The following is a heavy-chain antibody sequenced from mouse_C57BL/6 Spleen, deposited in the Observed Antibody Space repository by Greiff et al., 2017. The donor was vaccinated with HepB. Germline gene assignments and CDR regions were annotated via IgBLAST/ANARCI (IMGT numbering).Heavy chain of an antibody. D-gene: IGHD2-5*01. V-gene: IGHV1-80*01. CDR3: ARENYSNCFFAY. CDR2: IYPGDGDT. J-gene: IGHJ3*01. Sequence: VQLQQSGAELVKPGASVKISCKASGYAFSSYWMNWVKQRPGKGLEWIGQIYPGDGDTNYNGKFKGKATLTADKSSSTAYMQLSSLTSEDSAVYFCARENYSNCFFAYWGQGTLVTVSA. CDR1: GYAFSSYW.